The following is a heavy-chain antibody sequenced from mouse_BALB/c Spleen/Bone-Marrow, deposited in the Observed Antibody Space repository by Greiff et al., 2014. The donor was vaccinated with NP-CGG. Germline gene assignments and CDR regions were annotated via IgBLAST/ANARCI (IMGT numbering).Heavy chain of an antibody. Sequence: EVQLQQSGADLVKPGASVKLSCTASGFNIKDTYMHWVKQRPGQGLEWIGRIDPANGNTKYDPKFQGKATITADTSSNTAYLQLSSLTSEDTAVYYCASYRYGWYFDVWGAGTTVTVSS. CDR1: GFNIKDTY. V-gene: IGHV14-3*02. CDR3: ASYRYGWYFDV. D-gene: IGHD2-14*01. CDR2: IDPANGNT. J-gene: IGHJ1*01.